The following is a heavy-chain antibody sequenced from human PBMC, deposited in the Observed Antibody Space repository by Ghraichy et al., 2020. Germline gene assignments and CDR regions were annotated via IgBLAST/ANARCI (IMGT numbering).Heavy chain of an antibody. Sequence: GGSLRLSCAASGFTFSSYSINWVRQGPGKGLEWVSYINSRSTIIYYADSVRGRFTISRDNAKNSLFLQMNSLRAEDTAVYYCASTYCTGVSCHHYFDYWGQGTLVTVSS. CDR2: INSRSTII. CDR3: ASTYCTGVSCHHYFDY. J-gene: IGHJ4*02. D-gene: IGHD2-15*01. CDR1: GFTFSSYS. V-gene: IGHV3-48*01.